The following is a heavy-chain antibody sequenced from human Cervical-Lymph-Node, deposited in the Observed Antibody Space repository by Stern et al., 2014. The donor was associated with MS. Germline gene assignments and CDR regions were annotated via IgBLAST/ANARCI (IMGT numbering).Heavy chain of an antibody. CDR2: IDPDRGGT. Sequence: QVQLVQSGAEVKKPGASVKVSCTAAGYIFTAYYIHWLRQAPGQGLVWLGCIDPDRGGTNYAQKFQGRVTRTRDTSISTAYMELTSPTSDDTAVYYCARMAYSNIYYAGLDIWGQGTMVTVSS. J-gene: IGHJ3*02. V-gene: IGHV1-2*02. CDR1: GYIFTAYY. D-gene: IGHD6-13*01. CDR3: ARMAYSNIYYAGLDI.